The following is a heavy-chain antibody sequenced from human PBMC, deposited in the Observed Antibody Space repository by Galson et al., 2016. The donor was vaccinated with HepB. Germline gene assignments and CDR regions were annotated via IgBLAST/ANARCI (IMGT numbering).Heavy chain of an antibody. V-gene: IGHV4-30-4*07. CDR2: MYFTGNT. J-gene: IGHJ4*02. CDR1: GDSINSGGSS. D-gene: IGHD5-12*01. CDR3: ARYGRGDSGYEYFFDH. Sequence: TLSLTCAVSGDSINSGGSSWSWIRQPPGKGLEWIGYMYFTGNTHYNPSLESRVTISVDTSTNQFSLKLSSVTAADTAVYYCARYGRGDSGYEYFFDHWGQGTLVTVSS.